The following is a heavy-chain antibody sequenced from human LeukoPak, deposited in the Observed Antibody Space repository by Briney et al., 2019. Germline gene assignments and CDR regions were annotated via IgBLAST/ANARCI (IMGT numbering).Heavy chain of an antibody. CDR2: FDPEDGET. CDR1: GYTLTELS. D-gene: IGHD6-19*01. Sequence: AAVNVAFKVSGYTLTELSMHWLRQAPGKGLDWMEGFDPEDGETIYAKKFQGRVTMTRDTSTSTAYMELSSLRSGDTAVYYCARFAVHRRLAVAGQFGLDYWGQGTLVTVSS. CDR3: ARFAVHRRLAVAGQFGLDY. J-gene: IGHJ4*02. V-gene: IGHV1-24*01.